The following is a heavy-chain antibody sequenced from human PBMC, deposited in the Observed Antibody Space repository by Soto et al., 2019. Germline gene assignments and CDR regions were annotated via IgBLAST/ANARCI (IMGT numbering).Heavy chain of an antibody. D-gene: IGHD3-10*01. V-gene: IGHV1-58*01. CDR2: IVVGSDNT. CDR1: GFTFTSCA. Sequence: SVKVSCKASGFTFTSCAVQWVRQARGQRLEWIGWIVVGSDNTNYAQKFQERVTITRDMSTSTAYMELSSLRSEDTAVYYCAAGGITMVRGAPFGMDVWGQGTTVTVSS. CDR3: AAGGITMVRGAPFGMDV. J-gene: IGHJ6*02.